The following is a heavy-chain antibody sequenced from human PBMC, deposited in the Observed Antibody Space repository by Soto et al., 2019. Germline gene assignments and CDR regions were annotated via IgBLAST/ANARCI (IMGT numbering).Heavy chain of an antibody. Sequence: SQTLSLTCAISGDSVSSNSAAWNWIRQSPSRGLEWLGRTYYRSKWYNDSAVSVKSRISINPDTSKNQFSLQLNSVTPEDTAVDYCARVSYSSGWVFDYWGQGTQVTVSS. CDR1: GDSVSSNSAA. D-gene: IGHD6-19*01. V-gene: IGHV6-1*01. CDR3: ARVSYSSGWVFDY. J-gene: IGHJ4*02. CDR2: TYYRSKWYN.